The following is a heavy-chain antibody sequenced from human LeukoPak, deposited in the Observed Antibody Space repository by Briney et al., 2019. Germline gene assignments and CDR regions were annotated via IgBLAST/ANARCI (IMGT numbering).Heavy chain of an antibody. CDR1: GFTFSDYY. CDR2: ICDSGRTI. Sequence: GGSLRLSCAASGFTFSDYYMSWIRQAPGKGLEWISYICDSGRTIYYADSVKGRFTISRDNAKNSVYLQMNNLGAEDTAVYYCARDRLGDYDHSGYYDKWGQGTLVTASS. V-gene: IGHV3-11*01. J-gene: IGHJ4*02. D-gene: IGHD3-22*01. CDR3: ARDRLGDYDHSGYYDK.